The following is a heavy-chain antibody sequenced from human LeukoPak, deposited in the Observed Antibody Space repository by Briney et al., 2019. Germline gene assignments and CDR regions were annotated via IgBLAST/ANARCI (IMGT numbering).Heavy chain of an antibody. J-gene: IGHJ4*02. CDR2: IYYSGTT. Sequence: SETLSLTCTVSGGSISTYYWNWIRQPPGKGLEWIGYIYYSGTTNYNPSLKSRVSMSVDTSKTQFSLKLSSVTAADTAVYYCARLVTVNCGGDCYVFDYWGQGTLVTVSS. CDR3: ARLVTVNCGGDCYVFDY. D-gene: IGHD2-21*02. CDR1: GGSISTYY. V-gene: IGHV4-59*08.